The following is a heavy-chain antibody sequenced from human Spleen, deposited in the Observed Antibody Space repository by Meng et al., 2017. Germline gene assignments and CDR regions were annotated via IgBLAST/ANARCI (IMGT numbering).Heavy chain of an antibody. Sequence: GESLKISCAASGFTFSSYWMSWVRQAPGKGLEWVANIKQDGSEKYYVDSVKGRFTISRDNAKNSLYLQMNSLRAEDTAVYYCARDRYYYDSSGYWPPCVDVWGQGTMVTVSS. CDR3: ARDRYYYDSSGYWPPCVDV. J-gene: IGHJ6*02. D-gene: IGHD3-22*01. CDR2: IKQDGSEK. V-gene: IGHV3-7*01. CDR1: GFTFSSYW.